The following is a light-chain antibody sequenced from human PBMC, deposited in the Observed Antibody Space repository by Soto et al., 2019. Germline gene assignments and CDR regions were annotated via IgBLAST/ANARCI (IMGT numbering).Light chain of an antibody. CDR2: LGS. V-gene: IGKV2-28*01. CDR1: ARLLHKNGYNY. Sequence: IVMTQSPLSLSVTPGEAASISCMSSARLLHKNGYNYVDWYMQKPGQSPQLLIYLGSNRASGVSDRFSGSGSDTYFTLEISRVEAEDVGVYYCMQPRENFRTFGQGTKVEIK. CDR3: MQPRENFRT. J-gene: IGKJ1*01.